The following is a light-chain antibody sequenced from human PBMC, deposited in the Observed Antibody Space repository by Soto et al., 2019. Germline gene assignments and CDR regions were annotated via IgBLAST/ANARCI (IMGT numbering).Light chain of an antibody. J-gene: IGKJ3*01. CDR1: QSVLYDSNNKNY. Sequence: DILMTQSPDSLAVSLGERATINCRSSQSVLYDSNNKNYLAWYQQKPGQPPKLLIYWASTRESGVPDRFGGSESGTDFTLTISSLQAEDVAVYYCHQYFTTPFTFGPGTKVDIK. V-gene: IGKV4-1*01. CDR2: WAS. CDR3: HQYFTTPFT.